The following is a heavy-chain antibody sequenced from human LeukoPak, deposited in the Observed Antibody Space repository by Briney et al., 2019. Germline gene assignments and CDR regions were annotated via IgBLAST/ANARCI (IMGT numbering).Heavy chain of an antibody. J-gene: IGHJ4*02. D-gene: IGHD3-22*01. CDR2: ISSSSSTI. Sequence: PGGSLRLSCAASGFTFSSYSMNWVRQAPGKGLEWVSYISSSSSTIYYADSVKGRFTTSRDNSKNTLYLQMNSLRAEDTAVYYCAKDYAPLSGYYGGYFDYWGQGTLVTVSS. CDR3: AKDYAPLSGYYGGYFDY. V-gene: IGHV3-48*01. CDR1: GFTFSSYS.